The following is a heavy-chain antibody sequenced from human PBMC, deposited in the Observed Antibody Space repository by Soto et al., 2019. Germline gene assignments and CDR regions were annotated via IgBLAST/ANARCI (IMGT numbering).Heavy chain of an antibody. J-gene: IGHJ6*02. D-gene: IGHD6-13*01. CDR3: AKTSSRYSSSRGDYYYGMDV. V-gene: IGHV3-53*01. Sequence: GGSLRLSCAASGFTVSSNYMSWVRQAPGKGLEWVSVIYSGGSTYYADSVKGRFTISRDNSKNTLYLQMNSLRAEDTAVYYCAKTSSRYSSSRGDYYYGMDVWGQGTTVTVSS. CDR2: IYSGGST. CDR1: GFTVSSNY.